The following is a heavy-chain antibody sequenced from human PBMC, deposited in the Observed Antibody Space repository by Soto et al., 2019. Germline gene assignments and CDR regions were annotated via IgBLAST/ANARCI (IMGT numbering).Heavy chain of an antibody. D-gene: IGHD2-2*01. CDR2: ISGSGGST. Sequence: GGSLRLSCAASGFTSSSYALSWVRQAPGKGLEWVSAISGSGGSTYYADSVKGRFTISRDNSKNTLYLQMNSLRAEDTAVYYCAKPRYCSSTSCGYRGYYFDYWGQGTLVTVSS. CDR3: AKPRYCSSTSCGYRGYYFDY. V-gene: IGHV3-23*01. CDR1: GFTSSSYA. J-gene: IGHJ4*02.